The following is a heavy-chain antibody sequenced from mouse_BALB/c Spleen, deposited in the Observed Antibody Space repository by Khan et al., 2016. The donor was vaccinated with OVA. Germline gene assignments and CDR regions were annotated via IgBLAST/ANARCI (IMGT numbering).Heavy chain of an antibody. CDR3: ARETVVDIYWYLDV. CDR1: GFTFTDYY. CDR2: IRNKANGYST. V-gene: IGHV7-3*02. D-gene: IGHD1-1*01. Sequence: EVELVESGGGLVQPGGSLRLSCATSGFTFTDYYITWVRQPPGKALEWLGFIRNKANGYSTEYIASVKGRFTVSRDNSQSIVYLQMHTLRAEDSATYYGARETVVDIYWYLDVGGAGTTVTVSS. J-gene: IGHJ1*01.